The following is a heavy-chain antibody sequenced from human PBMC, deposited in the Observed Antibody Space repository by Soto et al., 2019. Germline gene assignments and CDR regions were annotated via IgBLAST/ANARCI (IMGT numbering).Heavy chain of an antibody. J-gene: IGHJ1*01. CDR2: ISGSSGST. Sequence: PGGSLGLSCVASGFSFNPYVMAWVRQAPGKGLEWVSAISGSSGSTYYADSMKGRFTISRDNSKNTLYLQMNSLRAEDTAVYYCAKVPFLRAGYFRHWGQGTLVTVSS. CDR1: GFSFNPYV. V-gene: IGHV3-23*01. D-gene: IGHD6-19*01. CDR3: AKVPFLRAGYFRH.